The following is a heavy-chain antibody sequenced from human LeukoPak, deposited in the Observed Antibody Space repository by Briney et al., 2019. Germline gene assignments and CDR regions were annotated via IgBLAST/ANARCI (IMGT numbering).Heavy chain of an antibody. CDR1: GFTLSNYW. Sequence: GGSLRLSCAASGFTLSNYWIHWVRQAPGKGLVWDSRISEDGRATTYADYVKGRFTISRDNSKNTLYLQMNSLRAEDTAVYYCAKTPTKYQLPDFDYWGQGTLVTVSS. D-gene: IGHD2-2*01. J-gene: IGHJ4*02. V-gene: IGHV3-74*01. CDR2: ISEDGRAT. CDR3: AKTPTKYQLPDFDY.